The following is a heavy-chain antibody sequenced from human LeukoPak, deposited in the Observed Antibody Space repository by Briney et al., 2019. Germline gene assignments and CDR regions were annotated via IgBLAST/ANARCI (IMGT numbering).Heavy chain of an antibody. V-gene: IGHV3-48*04. Sequence: AGGSLRLSCAASGFTFSSYAMSWVRQAPGKGLEWVSYISSRGASQYYADSVKGRFTLSRDNAKNSLYLQMNSLRAEDSAVYYCARHYYDDSGYYYFDYWGQGTLVTVSS. CDR2: ISSRGASQ. CDR1: GFTFSSYA. D-gene: IGHD3-22*01. CDR3: ARHYYDDSGYYYFDY. J-gene: IGHJ4*02.